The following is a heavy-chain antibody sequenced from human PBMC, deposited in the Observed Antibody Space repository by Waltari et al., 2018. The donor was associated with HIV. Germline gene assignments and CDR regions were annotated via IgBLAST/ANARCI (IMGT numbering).Heavy chain of an antibody. CDR1: GYTFTNYW. V-gene: IGHV5-51*03. CDR3: ARLFYYDTTGYINNAFDI. D-gene: IGHD3-22*01. CDR2: IYPFDADT. Sequence: EVQLVQSGAEVRKSGESLKISCKASGYTFTNYWIAWVRQMSGEGLEWMGIIYPFDADTRYNPSFEGQSTIAAEKSLATAYLEWSNLNASDAAIDYCARLFYYDTTGYINNAFDIWGQGTVVTVS. J-gene: IGHJ3*02.